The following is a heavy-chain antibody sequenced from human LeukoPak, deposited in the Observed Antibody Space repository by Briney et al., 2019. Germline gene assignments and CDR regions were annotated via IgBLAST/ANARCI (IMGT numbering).Heavy chain of an antibody. CDR1: GGSISSGGYY. V-gene: IGHV4-31*03. D-gene: IGHD3-22*01. CDR3: ARDSSPNYYDSSGMIDY. CDR2: IYDSGST. Sequence: SQTLSLTCTVSGGSISSGGYYWSWLRPHPGKGLEWRGYIYDSGSTYYNPSLKSRVTISVDTSKNQFSLKLSSVTAADTAVYYCARDSSPNYYDSSGMIDYWGQGTLVTVSS. J-gene: IGHJ4*02.